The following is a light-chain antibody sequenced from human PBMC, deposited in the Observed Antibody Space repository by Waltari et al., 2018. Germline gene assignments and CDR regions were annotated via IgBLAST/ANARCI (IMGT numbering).Light chain of an antibody. CDR3: QHYNAFYA. CDR1: QSISRW. CDR2: EAS. V-gene: IGKV1-5*03. J-gene: IGKJ2*01. Sequence: DIQMTQSPSTLSASAGDSVTITCRASQSISRWLAWYQQKPGKAPKLLIYEASHLQSGVPSRFSGSGSGTEFTLTISSLQPDDFAIYFCQHYNAFYAFGQGTKLEIK.